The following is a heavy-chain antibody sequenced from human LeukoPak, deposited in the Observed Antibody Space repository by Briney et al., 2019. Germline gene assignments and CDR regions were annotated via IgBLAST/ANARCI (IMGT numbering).Heavy chain of an antibody. CDR1: GYTLTELS. CDR2: FDPEDGET. CDR3: ATEYSSGKNFDY. V-gene: IGHV1-24*01. J-gene: IGHJ4*02. Sequence: ASVKVSCKVSGYTLTELSMHGVRQAPGKRLEWMVGFDPEDGETIYAQKFRCRVTMTEETSTDTAYMELSSLRSEGTALYYCATEYSSGKNFDYWGQGTLVTVSS. D-gene: IGHD6-19*01.